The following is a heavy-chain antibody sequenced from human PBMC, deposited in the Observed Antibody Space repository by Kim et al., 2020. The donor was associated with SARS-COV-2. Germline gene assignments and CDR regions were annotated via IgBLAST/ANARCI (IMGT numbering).Heavy chain of an antibody. CDR3: ARLITFGGDIVQYYFDY. V-gene: IGHV4-59*08. J-gene: IGHJ4*02. CDR2: IYYSGST. D-gene: IGHD3-16*02. CDR1: GGSISSYY. Sequence: SETLSLTCTVSGGSISSYYWSWIRQPPGKGLEWIGYIYYSGSTNYNPSLKSRVTISVDTSKNQFSLKLSSVTAADTAVYYCARLITFGGDIVQYYFDYWGQGTLVTVSS.